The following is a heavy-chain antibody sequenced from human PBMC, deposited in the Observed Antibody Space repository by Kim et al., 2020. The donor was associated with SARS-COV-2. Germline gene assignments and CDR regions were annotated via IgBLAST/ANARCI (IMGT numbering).Heavy chain of an antibody. CDR2: IRSEVNGGTT. Sequence: GGSLRLSCTASGFNFKNAWMAWVRQAPGKGPEWIGRIRSEVNGGTTLYAAPVNGRISVSREDSTNTMHLHMNSLRPEDTAVYYCTAEVYTYGHHSLNIWG. J-gene: IGHJ3*02. D-gene: IGHD1-20*01. CDR3: TAEVYTYGHHSLNI. V-gene: IGHV3-15*05. CDR1: GFNFKNAW.